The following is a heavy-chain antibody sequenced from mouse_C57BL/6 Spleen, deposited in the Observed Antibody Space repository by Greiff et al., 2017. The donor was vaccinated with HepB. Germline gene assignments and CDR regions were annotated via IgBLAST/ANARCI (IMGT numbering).Heavy chain of an antibody. V-gene: IGHV1-50*01. Sequence: VQLQQPGAELVKPGASVKLSCKASGYTFTSYWMQWVKQRPGQGLEWIGEIDPSDSYTNYNQKFKGKATLTVDTSSSTAYMQLSSLTSEDSAVYYCATAVWGTGTTVTVSS. J-gene: IGHJ1*03. CDR1: GYTFTSYW. CDR3: ATAV. CDR2: IDPSDSYT.